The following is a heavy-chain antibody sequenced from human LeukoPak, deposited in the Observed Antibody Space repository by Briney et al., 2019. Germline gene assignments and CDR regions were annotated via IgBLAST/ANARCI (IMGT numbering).Heavy chain of an antibody. Sequence: PGGSLRLSCAASGFTFSSYAMSWVRQAPGKGLEWVSAISGSGGSTYYADSVKGRFTISRDNSKNTLYLQMNSLRAEDTAVYYCAKVPYYYDSSGYQYFQHWGQGTLVTVSS. CDR1: GFTFSSYA. J-gene: IGHJ1*01. D-gene: IGHD3-22*01. CDR2: ISGSGGST. V-gene: IGHV3-23*01. CDR3: AKVPYYYDSSGYQYFQH.